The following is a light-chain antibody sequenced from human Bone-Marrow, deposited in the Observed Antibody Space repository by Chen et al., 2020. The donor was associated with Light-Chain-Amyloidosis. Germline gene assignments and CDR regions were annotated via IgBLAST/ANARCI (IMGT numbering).Light chain of an antibody. CDR2: KDT. V-gene: IGLV3-27*01. CDR3: YSATDNYYV. Sequence: SFELTQPSSVSVSPGQTARITCSGDILAKKYARWFQQRPGQAPMLLIFKDTERPSGIPERFSGSSSGTTVTFTISGAQIDDEGDYYCYSATDNYYVFGGGTKLTVL. J-gene: IGLJ3*02. CDR1: ILAKKY.